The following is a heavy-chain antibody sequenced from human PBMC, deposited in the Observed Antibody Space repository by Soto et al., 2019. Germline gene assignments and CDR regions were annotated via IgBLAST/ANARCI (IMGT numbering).Heavy chain of an antibody. D-gene: IGHD1-26*01. CDR1: GFTFSSYW. CDR2: IKQDGSEK. J-gene: IGHJ6*02. V-gene: IGHV3-7*01. CDR3: ARDVIVGATTRYYYGMDV. Sequence: GGSLRLSCAASGFTFSSYWMSWVRQAPGKGLKWVANIKQDGSEKYYVDSVKGRFTISRDNAKNSLYLQMNSLRAEDTAVYYCARDVIVGATTRYYYGMDVWGQGTTVTVSS.